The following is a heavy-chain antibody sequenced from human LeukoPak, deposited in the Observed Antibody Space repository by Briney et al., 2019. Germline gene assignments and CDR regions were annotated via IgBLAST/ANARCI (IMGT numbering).Heavy chain of an antibody. CDR2: ISGTSRTI. D-gene: IGHD1-26*01. CDR1: GFTFSSYS. V-gene: IGHV3-48*02. J-gene: IGHJ4*02. Sequence: PGGSLRHSCAASGFTFSSYSMNWVRQAPGKGLEWVSYISGTSRTIYYADSVKGRFTISRDNAKNSLSLQMNSLRDEDTAVYYCARADRSGTYNFDYWGQGTLVTVSS. CDR3: ARADRSGTYNFDY.